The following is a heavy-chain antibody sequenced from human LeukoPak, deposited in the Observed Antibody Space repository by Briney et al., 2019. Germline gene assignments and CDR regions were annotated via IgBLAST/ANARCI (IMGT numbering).Heavy chain of an antibody. D-gene: IGHD6-25*01. Sequence: GGSLRLSCADSGFTFSSYWMSWVRQAPGKGLEWVANIKQDGSVKYYVDSVKGRFTISRDNAKSSLYLQMNSLRAEDTAVYYCAREAAPVFDNWGQGTLVTVSS. CDR2: IKQDGSVK. CDR3: AREAAPVFDN. J-gene: IGHJ4*02. V-gene: IGHV3-7*01. CDR1: GFTFSSYW.